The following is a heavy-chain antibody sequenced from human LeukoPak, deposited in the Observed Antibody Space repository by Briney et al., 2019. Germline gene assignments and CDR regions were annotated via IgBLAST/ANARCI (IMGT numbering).Heavy chain of an antibody. CDR2: IYYSGST. V-gene: IGHV4-59*01. D-gene: IGHD3-16*02. J-gene: IGHJ4*02. CDR3: ARYSLYDYVWGSHRQTFAFDY. Sequence: PSETLSLTCTVSGGSISSYYWSWLRQPPGKGLEWIGYIYYSGSTNYNPSLKSRVTISVDTSKNQFSLKLSSVTAGDTAVYYCARYSLYDYVWGSHRQTFAFDYWGQGTLVTVSS. CDR1: GGSISSYY.